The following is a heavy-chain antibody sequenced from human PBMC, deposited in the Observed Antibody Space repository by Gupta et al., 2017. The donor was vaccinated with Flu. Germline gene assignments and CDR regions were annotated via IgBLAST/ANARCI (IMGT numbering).Heavy chain of an antibody. CDR3: ARSFAPNDAFDV. J-gene: IGHJ3*01. V-gene: IGHV3-21*01. CDR2: VSSSSSYI. Sequence: VRQAPGKGLEWVSSVSSSSSYIYYADSVRGRFTISRDNAKNSLYLQMNTLRAEDTAVYYCARSFAPNDAFDVWGQGTLVTVSS. D-gene: IGHD1-26*01.